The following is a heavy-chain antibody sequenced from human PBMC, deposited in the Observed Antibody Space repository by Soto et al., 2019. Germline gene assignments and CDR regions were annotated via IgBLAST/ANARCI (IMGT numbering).Heavy chain of an antibody. J-gene: IGHJ4*02. V-gene: IGHV1-2*02. Sequence: ASVKVSCKASGYTFDDFYIHWVRQAPGQGLEWMGWVNPSNGATQYSQTFEGRFTVTTDTSISTAYMDLSRLKADDTAVYFCARVDAPYYLYTTGPSPTLDSWGQGTLVTVSS. CDR3: ARVDAPYYLYTTGPSPTLDS. CDR1: GYTFDDFY. D-gene: IGHD3-16*02. CDR2: VNPSNGAT.